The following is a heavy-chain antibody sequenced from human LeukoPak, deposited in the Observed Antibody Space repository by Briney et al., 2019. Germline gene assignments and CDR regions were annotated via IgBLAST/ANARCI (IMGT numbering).Heavy chain of an antibody. CDR3: ARLTDSSGYPEDY. V-gene: IGHV1-69*04. J-gene: IGHJ4*02. CDR1: GGTFSSYA. Sequence: SVKVSCKASGGTFSSYAISWVRQAPGQGLEWMGRIIPILGIANYAQKFQGRVTITADKSTSTAYMELSSLRSEDTAVYYCARLTDSSGYPEDYWGQGTLVTVSS. D-gene: IGHD3-22*01. CDR2: IIPILGIA.